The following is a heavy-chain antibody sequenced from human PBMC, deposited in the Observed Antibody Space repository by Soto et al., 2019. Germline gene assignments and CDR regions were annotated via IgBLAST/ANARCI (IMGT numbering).Heavy chain of an antibody. CDR1: GLSFSSHW. CDR3: ARGGSGGKYLFDF. D-gene: IGHD3-16*01. Sequence: EVQLVESGGGLVQPGESLRLSCAASGLSFSSHWMHWVRQAPGKGLEWVSRVNGDGRSTNYADSVKGRFTISRDNAKNTVYLQMNSLRVEDTAMYYCARGGSGGKYLFDFWGQGTLVTVSS. CDR2: VNGDGRST. V-gene: IGHV3-74*01. J-gene: IGHJ4*02.